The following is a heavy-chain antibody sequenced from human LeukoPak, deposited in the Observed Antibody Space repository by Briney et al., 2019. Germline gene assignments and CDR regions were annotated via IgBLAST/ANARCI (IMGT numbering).Heavy chain of an antibody. CDR2: INPSGGST. D-gene: IGHD1-26*01. CDR1: GYTFTSHY. V-gene: IGHV1-46*01. CDR3: ARDRIVGAINYYYYGMDV. Sequence: ASVKVSCKASGYTFTSHYMHWVRQAPGQGLEWMGIINPSGGSTSYAQKFQGRVTMTRDTSTSTVYMELSSLRSEDTAVYYCARDRIVGAINYYYYGMDVWGQGTTVTVSS. J-gene: IGHJ6*02.